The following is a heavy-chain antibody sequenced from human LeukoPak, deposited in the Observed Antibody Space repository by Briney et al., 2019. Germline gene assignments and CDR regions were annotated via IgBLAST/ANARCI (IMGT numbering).Heavy chain of an antibody. CDR3: GRYLRSSSWTEVDY. CDR2: IWYDGSNK. V-gene: IGHV3-33*01. J-gene: IGHJ4*02. D-gene: IGHD6-13*01. CDR1: GFTFSLYD. Sequence: GGSLRLSCAASGFTFSLYDMHWVRQAPGKGLEWVAVIWYDGSNKYYADSVKGRFTISRDNSENTLYLQLNSLRADDTAIYYCGRYLRSSSWTEVDYWGQGTLVSVSS.